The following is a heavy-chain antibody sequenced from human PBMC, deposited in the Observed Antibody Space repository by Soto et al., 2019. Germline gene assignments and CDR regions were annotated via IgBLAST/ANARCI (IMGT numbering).Heavy chain of an antibody. J-gene: IGHJ6*02. D-gene: IGHD3-22*01. CDR3: AGCVLSDSYNYYDIDF. CDR1: GFTFSSYA. CDR2: ISYDGSNK. V-gene: IGHV3-30-3*01. Sequence: PGGSLRLSCAASGFTFSSYAMHWVRQAPGKGLEGVAVISYDGSNKYYADSVKGRFTISRDNSKNTLYLQMNSLRAEDTAVYYCAGCVLSDSYNYYDIDFWGQGTLVTVSS.